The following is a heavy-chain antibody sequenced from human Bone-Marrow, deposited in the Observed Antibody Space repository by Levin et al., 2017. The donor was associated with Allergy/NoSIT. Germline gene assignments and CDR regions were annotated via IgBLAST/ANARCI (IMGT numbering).Heavy chain of an antibody. CDR1: GFTFSSYA. Sequence: GESLKISCAASGFTFSSYAMHWVRQAPGKGLEWVAVISYDGSNKYYADSVKGRFTISRDNSKNTLYLQMNSLRAEDTAVYYCARDGPLHGQQLVWGDAFDSWGQGTMVTVSS. V-gene: IGHV3-30-3*01. CDR3: ARDGPLHGQQLVWGDAFDS. J-gene: IGHJ3*02. CDR2: ISYDGSNK. D-gene: IGHD6-13*01.